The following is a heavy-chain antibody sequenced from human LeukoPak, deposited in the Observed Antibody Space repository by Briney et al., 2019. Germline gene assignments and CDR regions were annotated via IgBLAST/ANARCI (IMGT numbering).Heavy chain of an antibody. CDR2: ISRSGST. CDR1: GGSISSYY. J-gene: IGHJ4*02. CDR3: AKSGNPYDFLTS. V-gene: IGHV4-59*01. Sequence: NASETLSLTCIVSGGSISSYYWSWIRQPPGKGLEWIGYISRSGSTNYNPSLKSRVTISVDTSKNQFSLKLSSVTAADTAVYFCAKSGNPYDFLTSWGQGTLVTVSS. D-gene: IGHD3-9*01.